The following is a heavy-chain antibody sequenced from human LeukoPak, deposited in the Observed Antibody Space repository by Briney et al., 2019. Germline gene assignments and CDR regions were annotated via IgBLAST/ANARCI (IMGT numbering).Heavy chain of an antibody. CDR1: GFTFSSYS. CDR2: ISSSSSYI. CDR3: ARLVAATPSWFDP. Sequence: PGGSLRLSCAASGFTFSSYSMNWVRQAPGKGLEWVSSISSSSSYIYYADSVKGRFTISRDNAKNSLYLQMNSLRAEDTAVYYCARLVAATPSWFDPWGQGTLVTVSS. D-gene: IGHD2-15*01. V-gene: IGHV3-21*01. J-gene: IGHJ5*02.